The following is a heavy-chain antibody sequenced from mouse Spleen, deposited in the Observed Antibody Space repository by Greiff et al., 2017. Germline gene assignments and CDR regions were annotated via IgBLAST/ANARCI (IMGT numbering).Heavy chain of an antibody. J-gene: IGHJ1*03. D-gene: IGHD1-1*01. Sequence: VQLQQSGAELVKPGASVTLSCTASGFNIKDYYMHWVKQRTEQGLEWIGRIDPEDGETKYAPKFQGKATITADTSSNTAYLQLSSLTSEDTAVYYCASPYGSYWYFDVWGTGTTVTVSS. V-gene: IGHV14-2*01. CDR2: IDPEDGET. CDR3: ASPYGSYWYFDV. CDR1: GFNIKDYY.